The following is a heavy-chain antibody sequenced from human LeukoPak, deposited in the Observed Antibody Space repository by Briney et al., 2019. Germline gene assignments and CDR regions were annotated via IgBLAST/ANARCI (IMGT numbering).Heavy chain of an antibody. J-gene: IGHJ4*02. Sequence: PGGSLRLSCAASEFTFSRYSMNWVRQAPGKGLEWVSSISTSSSYIYYADSVKGRFTISRDNAKSSLYLQMNSLRAEDTAVYYCAREEGGKLGIDYYFDYWGQGILVTVSS. CDR1: EFTFSRYS. CDR3: AREEGGKLGIDYYFDY. CDR2: ISTSSSYI. D-gene: IGHD7-27*01. V-gene: IGHV3-21*01.